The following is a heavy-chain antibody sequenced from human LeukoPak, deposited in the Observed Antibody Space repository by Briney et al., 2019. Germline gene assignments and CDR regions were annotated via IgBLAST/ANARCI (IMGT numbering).Heavy chain of an antibody. J-gene: IGHJ5*02. V-gene: IGHV3-13*01. CDR3: ARDLGTGTAYTNRFDL. CDR1: GFTFSRYE. D-gene: IGHD2/OR15-2a*01. Sequence: PGGSLRLSCTASGFTFSRYEMHWVRQVIGKGLEWVSAIGITDKTYYLAPVEGRFTISRENAKNSVYLQMNSLRAEDTAVYYCARDLGTGTAYTNRFDLWGQGILVTVSS. CDR2: IGITDKT.